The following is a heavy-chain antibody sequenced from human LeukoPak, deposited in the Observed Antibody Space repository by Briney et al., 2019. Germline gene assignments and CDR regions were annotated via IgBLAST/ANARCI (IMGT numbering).Heavy chain of an antibody. J-gene: IGHJ6*01. Sequence: GGSLRLSCAASGFTFSSYWMNWARQAPGKGLEWVASINHNGNVNYYVDSVKGRFTISRDNAKNSLYLQMSNLRAEDTAVYFCAGGGGSDVWGQGATVTVSS. D-gene: IGHD2-15*01. CDR2: INHNGNVN. CDR3: AGGGGSDV. CDR1: GFTFSSYW. V-gene: IGHV3-7*03.